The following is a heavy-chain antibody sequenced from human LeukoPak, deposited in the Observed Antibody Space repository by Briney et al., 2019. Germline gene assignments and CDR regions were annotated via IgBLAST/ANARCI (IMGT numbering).Heavy chain of an antibody. J-gene: IGHJ6*03. V-gene: IGHV1-2*02. Sequence: ASVKVSCKASGYTFTGYYMHWVRQAPGQGLEWMGWINPNSGGTNHAQKFQGRVTMTRDTSISTAYMELSRLRSDDTAVYYCARAGWGYSSSWDYYYYMDVWGKGTTVTASS. CDR1: GYTFTGYY. CDR3: ARAGWGYSSSWDYYYYMDV. CDR2: INPNSGGT. D-gene: IGHD6-13*01.